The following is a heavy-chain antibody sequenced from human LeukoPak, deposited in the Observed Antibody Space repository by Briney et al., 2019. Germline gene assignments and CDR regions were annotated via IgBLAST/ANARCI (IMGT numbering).Heavy chain of an antibody. CDR2: IYYSGTT. J-gene: IGHJ4*02. Sequence: SETLSLTCTVSGGSISSYYWSWIRQPPGKGLEWIGYIYYSGTTNYNPSLKSRVAITVDTSKNQFSLKLSSVTAADTAVYYCARGVYIAAAQYGYWGQGTLVTVSS. CDR1: GGSISSYY. CDR3: ARGVYIAAAQYGY. V-gene: IGHV4-59*01. D-gene: IGHD6-13*01.